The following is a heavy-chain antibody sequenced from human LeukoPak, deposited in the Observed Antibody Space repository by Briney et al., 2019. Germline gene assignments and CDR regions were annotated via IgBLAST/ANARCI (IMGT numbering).Heavy chain of an antibody. J-gene: IGHJ5*02. Sequence: PGGSLRLSCAASGFTFSSYAMHWVRQAPGKGLEGVAFIRYEGNNKTYADSAKGRFTISRDNSKDTLYLKMNSLRAEDTAVYYCAKGDDYGANTRLPKYNWFDPWGQGTLVTVSS. D-gene: IGHD4-23*01. CDR1: GFTFSSYA. V-gene: IGHV3-30*02. CDR2: IRYEGNNK. CDR3: AKGDDYGANTRLPKYNWFDP.